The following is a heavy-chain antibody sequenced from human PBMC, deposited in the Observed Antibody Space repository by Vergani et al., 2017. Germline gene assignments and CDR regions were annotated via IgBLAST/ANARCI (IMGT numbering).Heavy chain of an antibody. CDR2: IWYDGSNK. CDR3: ARDYDGGNSYFDY. J-gene: IGHJ4*02. V-gene: IGHV3-33*01. Sequence: QVQLVESGGGVVQPGRSLRLSCAASGFTFSSYGMHWVRQAPGKGLEWVAVIWYDGSNKYYADSVKGRFTISRDNSKNTLYLQMNSLRAEDTAVYYCARDYDGGNSYFDYWGQGTLVTVSS. CDR1: GFTFSSYG. D-gene: IGHD4-23*01.